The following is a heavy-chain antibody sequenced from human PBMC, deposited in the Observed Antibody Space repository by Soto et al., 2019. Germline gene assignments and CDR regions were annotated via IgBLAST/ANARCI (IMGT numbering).Heavy chain of an antibody. J-gene: IGHJ6*02. CDR3: ARVGSSGYYYGPYYYYGMDV. CDR2: INPNSGGT. CDR1: GYTFTGYY. V-gene: IGHV1-2*02. Sequence: ASVKVSCKASGYTFTGYYMHWVRQAPGQGLEWMGWINPNSGGTNYAQKFQGRVTMTRDTSISIAYMELSRLRSDDTAVYYCARVGSSGYYYGPYYYYGMDVWGQGTTVTVSS. D-gene: IGHD3-22*01.